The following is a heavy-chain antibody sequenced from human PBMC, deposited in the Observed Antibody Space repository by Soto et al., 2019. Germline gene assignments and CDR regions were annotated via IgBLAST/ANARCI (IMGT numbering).Heavy chain of an antibody. CDR1: GYTFTSYA. CDR2: INAGNGNT. V-gene: IGHV1-3*01. CDR3: ARDSPRLRDSDFDY. Sequence: ASVKVSCKASGYTFTSYAMHWVRQAPGQRLEWMGWINAGNGNTKYSQKFQGRVTITRDTSASTAYMELSSLRSEDTAVYYCARDSPRLRDSDFDYWGQGTLVTVSS. J-gene: IGHJ4*02. D-gene: IGHD2-15*01.